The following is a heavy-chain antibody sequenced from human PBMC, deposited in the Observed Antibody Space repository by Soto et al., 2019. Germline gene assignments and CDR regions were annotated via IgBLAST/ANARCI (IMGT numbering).Heavy chain of an antibody. V-gene: IGHV3-30-3*01. D-gene: IGHD2-21*02. CDR3: ARDANFAYCGGDCSHFDY. Sequence: PGGSLRLSFAASGFTFSSYAMHWVRQAPGKGLEWVAVISYDGSNKYYADSVKGRFTISRDNSKNTLYLQMNSLRAEDTAVYYCARDANFAYCGGDCSHFDYWGQGTLVTVSS. CDR2: ISYDGSNK. CDR1: GFTFSSYA. J-gene: IGHJ4*02.